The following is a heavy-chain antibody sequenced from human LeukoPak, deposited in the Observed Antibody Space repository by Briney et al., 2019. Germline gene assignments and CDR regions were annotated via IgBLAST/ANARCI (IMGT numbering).Heavy chain of an antibody. V-gene: IGHV3-48*03. CDR3: AKSDDDSSGYYYGGPAPFDI. CDR1: GFTFSSYE. D-gene: IGHD3-22*01. J-gene: IGHJ3*02. CDR2: ISSSGSTI. Sequence: PGGSLRLSCAASGFTFSSYEMNWVRQAPGKGLEWVSYISSSGSTIYYADSVKGRFTISRDNAKNSLYLQMNSLRAEDTAVYYCAKSDDDSSGYYYGGPAPFDIWGQGTMVTVSS.